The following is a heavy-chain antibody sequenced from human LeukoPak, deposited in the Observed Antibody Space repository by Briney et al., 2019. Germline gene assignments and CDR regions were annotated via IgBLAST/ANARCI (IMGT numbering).Heavy chain of an antibody. Sequence: GGSLRLSCAASGCTFSSYAMSWVRQAPGKGLEWVAAFSGSGARTYYADSVKGRFTISRDNSKNTLFLEMNSLRVEDTAIYYCAKDLAKFVLVTASTTGFDYWGQGTLVTVSS. V-gene: IGHV3-23*01. CDR3: AKDLAKFVLVTASTTGFDY. J-gene: IGHJ4*02. CDR1: GCTFSSYA. D-gene: IGHD2-21*02. CDR2: FSGSGART.